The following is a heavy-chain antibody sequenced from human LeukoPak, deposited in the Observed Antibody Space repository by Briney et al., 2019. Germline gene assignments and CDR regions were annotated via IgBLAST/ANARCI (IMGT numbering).Heavy chain of an antibody. D-gene: IGHD4-17*01. CDR1: GGSISSGGYY. V-gene: IGHV4-31*03. CDR2: IYYSGST. J-gene: IGHJ3*02. Sequence: SETLSLTCTASGGSISSGGYYWSWIRQHPGKGLEWIGYIYYSGSTYYNPSLKSRVTISVDTSKNQFSLKLSSVTAADTAVYYCARDRAVGYGDYVGAFDIWGQGTMVTVSS. CDR3: ARDRAVGYGDYVGAFDI.